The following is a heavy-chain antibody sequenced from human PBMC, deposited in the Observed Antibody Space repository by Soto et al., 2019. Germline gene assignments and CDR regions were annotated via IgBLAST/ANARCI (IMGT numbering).Heavy chain of an antibody. V-gene: IGHV3-30*18. CDR1: GFTFSNSG. J-gene: IGHJ4*02. D-gene: IGHD6-6*01. Sequence: QVQVVESGGGVVQPGRSLRLSCAASGFTFSNSGIHWVRQAPGKGLEWVAVMSYDGSNKHYADSVKGRLTISTDNPKNALYLQMNSLRPEDTAVYFCAKDTMAALVYWGQGTLVTVS. CDR3: AKDTMAALVY. CDR2: MSYDGSNK.